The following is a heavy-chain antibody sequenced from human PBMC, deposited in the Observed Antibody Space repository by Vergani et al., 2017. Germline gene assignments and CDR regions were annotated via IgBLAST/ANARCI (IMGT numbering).Heavy chain of an antibody. CDR3: ASRKSGDGYNFDY. CDR2: ISGSGGST. Sequence: EVQLLECGGGLVQPGGSLRLSCVASGFTFSSYAMSWVRQAPGKGLEWVSAISGSGGSTYYADSVKGRFTISRDNSKNTLYLQMNSLRAEDTAVYYCASRKSGDGYNFDYWGQGTLVTVSS. V-gene: IGHV3-23*01. D-gene: IGHD5-24*01. CDR1: GFTFSSYA. J-gene: IGHJ4*02.